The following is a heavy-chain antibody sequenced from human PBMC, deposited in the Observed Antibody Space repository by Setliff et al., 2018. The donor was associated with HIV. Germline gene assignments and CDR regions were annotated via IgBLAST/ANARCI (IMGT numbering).Heavy chain of an antibody. CDR2: INSRTNS. CDR1: GGSFSGYY. D-gene: IGHD4-17*01. V-gene: IGHV4-34*01. J-gene: IGHJ1*01. Sequence: PLETLSLTCAVYGGSFSGYYWTWVRQPPGKGLEWIADINSRTNSNYNPSLKSRVTISVDTAKNQFSLNLTSVIAADTAVYYCAKDPYGGKGYFQYWGQGTLVTVSS. CDR3: AKDPYGGKGYFQY.